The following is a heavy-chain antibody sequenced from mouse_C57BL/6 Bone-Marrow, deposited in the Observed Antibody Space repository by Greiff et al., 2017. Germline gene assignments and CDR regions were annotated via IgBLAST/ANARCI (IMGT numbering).Heavy chain of an antibody. V-gene: IGHV1-81*01. Sequence: QVQLQQFGAELARPGASVKLSCKASGYTFTSYGISWVKQRTGQGLEWIGEIYPRSGNTYYNEKFKGKATLTADKSSSTAYMELRSLTSEDSAVYFCASGGYYAMDYWGQGTSVTVSS. CDR2: IYPRSGNT. CDR1: GYTFTSYG. CDR3: ASGGYYAMDY. J-gene: IGHJ4*01.